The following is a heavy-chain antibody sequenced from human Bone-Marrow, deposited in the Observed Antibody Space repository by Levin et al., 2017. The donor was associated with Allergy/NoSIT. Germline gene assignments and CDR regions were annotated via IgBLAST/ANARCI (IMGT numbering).Heavy chain of an antibody. CDR1: GGTFSSYT. D-gene: IGHD6-25*01. J-gene: IGHJ5*02. CDR3: AKDGTGVAAGSFDP. V-gene: IGHV1-69*02. Sequence: VASVKVSCKASGGTFSSYTISWLRQAPGQGPEWMGKIIPVLDVADYAQNFQDRVTMTADKSTSTAYLVLSGLRSEDTAVYYCAKDGTGVAAGSFDPWGQGTLVTVSS. CDR2: IIPVLDVA.